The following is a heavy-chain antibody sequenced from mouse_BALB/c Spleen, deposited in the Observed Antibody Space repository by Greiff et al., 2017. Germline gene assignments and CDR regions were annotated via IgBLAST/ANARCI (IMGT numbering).Heavy chain of an antibody. J-gene: IGHJ4*01. Sequence: FPGNKLEYIGNTFYSGITYYNPSLESRTYITRDTSKNQFSLKLSSVTTEDTATYYCAYRYDGLYAMDYWGQGTSVTVSS. D-gene: IGHD2-14*01. CDR3: AYRYDGLYAMDY. V-gene: IGHV3-3*02. CDR2: TFYSGIT.